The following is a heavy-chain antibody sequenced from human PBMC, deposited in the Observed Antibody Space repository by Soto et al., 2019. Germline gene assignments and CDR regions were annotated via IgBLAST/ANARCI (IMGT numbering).Heavy chain of an antibody. V-gene: IGHV3-23*01. CDR3: VKEFTAAAYVETSAFDL. CDR2: ISGSGNGK. CDR1: GFTFSSFV. J-gene: IGHJ4*02. D-gene: IGHD3-10*02. Sequence: EVELLESGGGLVQPGGSLRLSCEGSGFTFSSFVMGWVRQAPGTGLEWVAVISGSGNGKYVADSVKGRFTISRDNSKDTLSLEMNSLRGEDTGIYYCVKEFTAAAYVETSAFDLWGQGTLVTVST.